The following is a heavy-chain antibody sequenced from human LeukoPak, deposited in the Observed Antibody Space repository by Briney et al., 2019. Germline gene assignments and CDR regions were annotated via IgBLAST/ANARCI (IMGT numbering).Heavy chain of an antibody. V-gene: IGHV3-30*04. Sequence: GGFLRLSCAASGFTFSSYAMHWVRQAPGKGLEWVAVISYDGSNKYYADSVKGRFTISRDNSKNTLYLQMNSLRAEDTAVYYCARDLGRVVVANWFDPWGQGTLVTVSS. CDR2: ISYDGSNK. CDR1: GFTFSSYA. J-gene: IGHJ5*02. CDR3: ARDLGRVVVANWFDP. D-gene: IGHD2-15*01.